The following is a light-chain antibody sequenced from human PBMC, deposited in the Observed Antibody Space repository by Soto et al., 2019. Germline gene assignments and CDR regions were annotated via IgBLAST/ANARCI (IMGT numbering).Light chain of an antibody. CDR2: EVS. Sequence: QSVLTQPASVSGSPGQSITISCTGTSSDVGGYNSVSWYQHHPGKAPKVMIYEVSHRPSGVSNRFSGSKSGNTASLTISWLQAEDEADYYCSSYRTSSTLPYVFGTGTKVTVL. CDR3: SSYRTSSTLPYV. V-gene: IGLV2-14*01. CDR1: SSDVGGYNS. J-gene: IGLJ1*01.